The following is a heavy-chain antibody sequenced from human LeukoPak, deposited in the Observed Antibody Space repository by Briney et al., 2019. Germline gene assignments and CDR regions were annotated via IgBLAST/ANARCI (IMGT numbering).Heavy chain of an antibody. Sequence: GGSLRLSCAASGFTFSSYGMHWVRQAPGKGLEWVAVIWYDGSNKYYADSVKGRFTISRDNSKNTLYLQMNSLRAEDTAVYYCARDGYSYDITSHYYGIDVWGQGTTVTVSS. CDR2: IWYDGSNK. CDR1: GFTFSSYG. J-gene: IGHJ6*02. D-gene: IGHD5-18*01. CDR3: ARDGYSYDITSHYYGIDV. V-gene: IGHV3-33*01.